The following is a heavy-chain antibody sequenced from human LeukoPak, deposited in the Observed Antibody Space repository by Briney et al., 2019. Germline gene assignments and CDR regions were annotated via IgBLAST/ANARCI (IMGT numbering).Heavy chain of an antibody. J-gene: IGHJ6*03. CDR1: GYTFTSYG. Sequence: ASVKVSCKASGYTFTSYGISWVRQAPGQGLEWMGWISAYNGNTNYAQKLRGRVTMTTDTSTSTAYMELRSLRSDDTAVYYCARANYDFWSGYPYYYYYYYMDVWGKGTTVTVSS. CDR3: ARANYDFWSGYPYYYYYYYMDV. V-gene: IGHV1-18*01. CDR2: ISAYNGNT. D-gene: IGHD3-3*01.